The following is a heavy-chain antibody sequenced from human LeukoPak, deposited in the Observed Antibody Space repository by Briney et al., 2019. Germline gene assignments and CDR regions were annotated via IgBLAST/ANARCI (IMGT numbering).Heavy chain of an antibody. CDR1: RFSFSAYP. Sequence: PGGSLRLSRAPSRFSFSAYPMHWVRQAPGKRLEYVSAITSDGGSTYYANSVKGRFTISRDNSRNTLYLQMGSLRAEDMAMYYCARDSYYYDHWGQGTLVTVSS. J-gene: IGHJ4*02. CDR2: ITSDGGST. V-gene: IGHV3-64*01. CDR3: ARDSYYYDH.